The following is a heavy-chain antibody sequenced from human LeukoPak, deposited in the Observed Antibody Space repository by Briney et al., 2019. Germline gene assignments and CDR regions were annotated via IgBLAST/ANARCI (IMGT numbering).Heavy chain of an antibody. CDR2: IYYSGST. V-gene: IGHV4-61*08. J-gene: IGHJ4*02. CDR3: ARVGSPWEFGGYDFWSGYRYYFDY. D-gene: IGHD3-3*01. CDR1: GGSISSGGYY. Sequence: PSETLSLTCAVSGGSISSGGYYWSWIRQPPGKGLEWIGYIYYSGSTNYNPSLKSRVTISVDTSKNQFSLKLSSVTAADTAVYYCARVGSPWEFGGYDFWSGYRYYFDYWGQGTLVTVSS.